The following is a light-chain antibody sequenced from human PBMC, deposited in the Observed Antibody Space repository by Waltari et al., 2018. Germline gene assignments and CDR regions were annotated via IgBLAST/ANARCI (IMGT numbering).Light chain of an antibody. CDR2: DSS. J-gene: IGKJ2*01. CDR1: QDISTY. CDR3: QQYDNLPYT. Sequence: DIQLTQSPSSLSASVGDRVTITCQASQDISTYLHWYPQRPGKAPKLLIYDSSTFETVFPSRFSGSASGTAFTFTISSLQPEDIATYYCQQYDNLPYTFGQGTKLEIK. V-gene: IGKV1-33*01.